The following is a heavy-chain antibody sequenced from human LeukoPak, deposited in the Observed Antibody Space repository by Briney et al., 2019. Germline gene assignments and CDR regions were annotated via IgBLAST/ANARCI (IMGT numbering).Heavy chain of an antibody. Sequence: GGSLRLSCAASGFTVSSSYMSWVRQAPGKGLEWVSFVYGDDNTYYADSVKGRFTISRDNSKNTFYLQVISLRAEDTAVYYCARGVVGVIPIDYWGQGTLVTVSS. CDR1: GFTVSSSY. V-gene: IGHV3-53*01. D-gene: IGHD2-15*01. CDR2: VYGDDNT. J-gene: IGHJ4*02. CDR3: ARGVVGVIPIDY.